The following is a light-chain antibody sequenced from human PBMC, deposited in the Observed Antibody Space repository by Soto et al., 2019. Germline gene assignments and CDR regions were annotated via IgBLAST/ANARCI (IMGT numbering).Light chain of an antibody. V-gene: IGKV1-33*01. CDR3: QKYDGVPQ. CDR2: DAS. Sequence: DIQMTQSPSSLSASVGDTVTITCQASQDITNHLNWYQHKPGKAPNLLIYDASHLETGVPSRFTGSGSGTYFTLTISSLQSEDFATYCCQKYDGVPQFGPGTRVDF. J-gene: IGKJ3*01. CDR1: QDITNH.